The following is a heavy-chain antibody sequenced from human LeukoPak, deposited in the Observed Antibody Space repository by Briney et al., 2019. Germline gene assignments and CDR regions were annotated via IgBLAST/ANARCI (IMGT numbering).Heavy chain of an antibody. CDR3: ARDDGWIQFNF. V-gene: IGHV3-48*03. CDR2: ISSSGSTI. Sequence: PGGSLRLSCAASGFTFSSYEMNWVRQAPGKGLEWVSYISSSGSTIYYADSVKGRFTISRDNAKNSLYLQMNSLRAEDTAVYYCARDDGWIQFNFWGQGTLVTVSS. CDR1: GFTFSSYE. J-gene: IGHJ4*02. D-gene: IGHD5-18*01.